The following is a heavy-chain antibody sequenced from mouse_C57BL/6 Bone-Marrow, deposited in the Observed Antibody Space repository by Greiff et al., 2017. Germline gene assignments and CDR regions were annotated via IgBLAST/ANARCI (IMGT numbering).Heavy chain of an antibody. V-gene: IGHV1-4*01. CDR3: ATIRFITTVWYFDV. CDR1: GYTFTSYT. Sequence: QVQLQQSGAELARPGASVKMSCKASGYTFTSYTMHWVKQRPGQGLEWIGYINPSSGYTKYNQKFKGKATLTADKSSSTAYMQLSSLTSEDSAVYYCATIRFITTVWYFDVWGTGTTVTVSS. CDR2: INPSSGYT. D-gene: IGHD1-1*01. J-gene: IGHJ1*03.